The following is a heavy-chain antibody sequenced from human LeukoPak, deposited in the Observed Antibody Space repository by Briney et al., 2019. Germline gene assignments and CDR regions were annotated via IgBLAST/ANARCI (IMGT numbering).Heavy chain of an antibody. CDR2: ISSSSNTT. J-gene: IGHJ5*02. Sequence: GGSLRLSCAASGFTFSSYSMNWVRQAPGKGLEWVSYISSSSNTTYYADSVKGRFTISRDNAKNSLYLQMNSLRAEDTAVYYCPRSPSGTGGFDPWGQGTLVTVSS. D-gene: IGHD1-1*01. CDR3: PRSPSGTGGFDP. CDR1: GFTFSSYS. V-gene: IGHV3-48*01.